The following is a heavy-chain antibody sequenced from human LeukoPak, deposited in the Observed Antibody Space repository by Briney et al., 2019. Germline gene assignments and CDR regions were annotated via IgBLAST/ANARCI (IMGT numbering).Heavy chain of an antibody. CDR3: AREKAAAGYDY. CDR1: GGTLSSYA. CDR2: IIPIFGTA. Sequence: GASVKVSCKASGGTLSSYAISWVRQAPGQGLGWMGGIIPIFGTANYAQKFQGRVTITTDESTSTAYMELSSLRSEDTAVYYCAREKAAAGYDYWGQGTLVTVSS. J-gene: IGHJ4*02. V-gene: IGHV1-69*05. D-gene: IGHD6-13*01.